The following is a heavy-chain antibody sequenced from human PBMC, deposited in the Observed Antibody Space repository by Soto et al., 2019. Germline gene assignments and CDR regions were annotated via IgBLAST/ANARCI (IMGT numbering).Heavy chain of an antibody. D-gene: IGHD3-10*01. CDR1: GYTFSSFV. CDR2: ISGSDGST. J-gene: IGHJ4*02. Sequence: EVQLLESGGGLVQPGGSLRLSCAASGYTFSSFVMHWVRQVPEKGLEWVSGISGSDGSTYYADSVKGRFTISRDNSKNTLYLQMNSLRVEDTAIYYCAKKVAGNRPFDYWGQGTLVTVSS. V-gene: IGHV3-23*01. CDR3: AKKVAGNRPFDY.